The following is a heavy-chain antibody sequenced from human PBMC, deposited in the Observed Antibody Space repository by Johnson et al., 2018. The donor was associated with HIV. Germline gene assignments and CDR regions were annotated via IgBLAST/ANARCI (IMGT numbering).Heavy chain of an antibody. V-gene: IGHV3-48*04. CDR2: ISGSGGTI. J-gene: IGHJ3*02. CDR1: GFTFSSYW. D-gene: IGHD2-15*01. CDR3: ARSKDCSGGSCPDAFDI. Sequence: EVQLVESGGGVVQPGGSLRLSCAATGFTFSSYWMSWVRQAPGKGLEWVSAISGSGGTIYSADSVQGRFTISRDNARNSLYLQMNSLRVEDTAVYYCARSKDCSGGSCPDAFDIWGEGTMVIVSS.